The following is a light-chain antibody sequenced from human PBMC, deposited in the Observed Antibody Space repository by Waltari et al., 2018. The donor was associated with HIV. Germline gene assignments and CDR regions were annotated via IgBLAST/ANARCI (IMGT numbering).Light chain of an antibody. CDR2: WAS. J-gene: IGKJ1*01. V-gene: IGKV4-1*01. CDR3: QQYYSTPPT. CDR1: QSILYSSKNEKF. Sequence: DIVMTQSPHSLAVSLGERATINCKSSQSILYSSKNEKFLAWYQQKPGQTPKLLIYWASTRGSGVPDRYSGSWSGTDFTLTINSLQSEDVAVYFCQQYYSTPPTFGQGTRVEI.